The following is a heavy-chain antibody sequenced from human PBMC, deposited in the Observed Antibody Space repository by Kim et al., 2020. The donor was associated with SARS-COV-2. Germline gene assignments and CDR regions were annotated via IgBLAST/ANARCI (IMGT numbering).Heavy chain of an antibody. CDR1: GFIFSNYW. V-gene: IGHV3-7*01. J-gene: IGHJ4*02. CDR2: INKDGGEK. CDR3: ARGWSCAD. D-gene: IGHD2-15*01. Sequence: GGSLRLSCAVSGFIFSNYWMSWVRQAPGKGLEWVASINKDGGEKYYADSVKGRFTISRDNAKSSLYLQMNSLRAEDTAVYYCARGWSCADWGQGTLVTVSS.